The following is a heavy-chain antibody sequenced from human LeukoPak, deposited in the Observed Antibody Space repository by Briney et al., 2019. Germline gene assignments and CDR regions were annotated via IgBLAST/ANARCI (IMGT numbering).Heavy chain of an antibody. V-gene: IGHV3-7*01. CDR3: AREAPRRGETRDGYR. Sequence: PGESLRLSCAASGFIFKKYWMNWVRQVPGKGLECLANIKEDGSETYYADSVKGRFTISRDNPKNLFFLQINSLRVEDTAVYYCAREAPRRGETRDGYRWGQGTVVTVSS. J-gene: IGHJ4*02. D-gene: IGHD5-24*01. CDR2: IKEDGSET. CDR1: GFIFKKYW.